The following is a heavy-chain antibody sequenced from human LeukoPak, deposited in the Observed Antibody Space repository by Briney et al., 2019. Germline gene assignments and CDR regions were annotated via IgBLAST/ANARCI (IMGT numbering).Heavy chain of an antibody. J-gene: IGHJ6*03. D-gene: IGHD6-13*01. V-gene: IGHV1-18*01. CDR2: ISAYNGNT. CDR3: ARGSVPPYSSSWFPAADYYYYMDV. Sequence: GASVTVSCKASGYTFTSYGISWVRQAPGQGLEWMGWISAYNGNTNYAQKLQGRVTMTTDTSTSTAYMELRSLRSDDTAVYYCARGSVPPYSSSWFPAADYYYYMDVWGKGTTVTVSS. CDR1: GYTFTSYG.